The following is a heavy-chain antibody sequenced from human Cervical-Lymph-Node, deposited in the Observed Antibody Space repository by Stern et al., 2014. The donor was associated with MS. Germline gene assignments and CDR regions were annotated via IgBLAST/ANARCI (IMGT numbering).Heavy chain of an antibody. J-gene: IGHJ4*02. V-gene: IGHV3-7*01. Sequence: EMQLVESGGRLVQPGGSMRLSCVASGVSFGTSWMSWVRQAPGRGLEWVANIRQDGREEFYVDSVKGRFTISRDNAKNSLHLQMNSLTVADTAVYYCARDRRAFLDYWGQGTHVAVSS. D-gene: IGHD2/OR15-2a*01. CDR1: GVSFGTSW. CDR2: IRQDGREE. CDR3: ARDRRAFLDY.